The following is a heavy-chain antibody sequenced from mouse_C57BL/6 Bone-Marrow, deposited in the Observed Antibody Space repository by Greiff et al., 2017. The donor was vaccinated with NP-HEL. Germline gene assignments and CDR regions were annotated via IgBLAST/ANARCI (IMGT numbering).Heavy chain of an antibody. Sequence: VKLMESGAELARPGASVKMSCKASGYTFTSYTMHWVKQRPGQGLEWIGYINPSSGYTKYNQKFKDKATLTADKSSSTAYMQLSSLTSEDSAVYYCARSETYYYGRRDYFDYWGQGTTLTVSS. CDR2: INPSSGYT. J-gene: IGHJ2*01. CDR1: GYTFTSYT. V-gene: IGHV1-4*01. D-gene: IGHD1-1*01. CDR3: ARSETYYYGRRDYFDY.